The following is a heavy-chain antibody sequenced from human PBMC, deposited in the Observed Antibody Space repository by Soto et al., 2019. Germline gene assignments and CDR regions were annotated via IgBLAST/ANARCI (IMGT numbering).Heavy chain of an antibody. J-gene: IGHJ5*02. CDR2: INSYNGNT. CDR3: ARAPVAGIWFAP. V-gene: IGHV1-18*01. D-gene: IGHD6-19*01. CDR1: GYTFTSYG. Sequence: QVQLVQSGAEVKKPGASVKVSCKASGYTFTSYGISWVRQAPGQGLEWMGWINSYNGNTNYAQKLQGRVTMTTDTATSIAYMELRSLRSDDTAVYCCARAPVAGIWFAPGGQGTLVTVSS.